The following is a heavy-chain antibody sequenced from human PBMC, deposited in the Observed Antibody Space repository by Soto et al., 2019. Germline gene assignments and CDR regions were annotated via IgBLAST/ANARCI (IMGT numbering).Heavy chain of an antibody. J-gene: IGHJ4*02. V-gene: IGHV3-11*06. CDR1: GFTFSDYY. CDR3: ARDRRNPYSSTPFDY. Sequence: QVQLLESGGGLVKPGGSLRLSCAASGFTFSDYYMSWIRQAPGKGREWVSYISSSSSYTNYADSVKGRFTISRDNAKNSLYLQMNSLRAEDTAVYYCARDRRNPYSSTPFDYWGQGTLVTVSS. CDR2: ISSSSSYT. D-gene: IGHD6-13*01.